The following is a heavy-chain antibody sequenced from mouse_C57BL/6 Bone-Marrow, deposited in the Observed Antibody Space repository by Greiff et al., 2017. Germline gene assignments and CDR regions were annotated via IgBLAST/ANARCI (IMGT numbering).Heavy chain of an antibody. J-gene: IGHJ1*03. CDR2: NYPAGGCT. V-gene: IGHV1-63*01. D-gene: IGHD2-3*01. CDR1: GYTFTNYW. CDR3: ARESGVWLLFWCFDV. Sequence: QVQLKESGAELVRPGTSVTMSCNASGYTFTNYWVGWAKQRPGHGLVWIGDNYPAGGCTNYNPTFKSTATLTADHSSSTAYMQFSSRTSEDSAIYYCARESGVWLLFWCFDVGGTGTTVTVSS.